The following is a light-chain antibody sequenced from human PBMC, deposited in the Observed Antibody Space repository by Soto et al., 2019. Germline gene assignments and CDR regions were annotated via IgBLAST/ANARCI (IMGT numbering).Light chain of an antibody. Sequence: IQSPSTPSESVGDRVTLTXXASQSMTTKLAWYQQKPGQAPRLLIHGASSRATGIPDRFSGSGSGTDFTLTISRLEPEDFAVYYCQQYGSSPRTFGQGTKVDIK. CDR1: QSMTTK. CDR3: QQYGSSPRT. CDR2: GAS. J-gene: IGKJ1*01. V-gene: IGKV3-20*01.